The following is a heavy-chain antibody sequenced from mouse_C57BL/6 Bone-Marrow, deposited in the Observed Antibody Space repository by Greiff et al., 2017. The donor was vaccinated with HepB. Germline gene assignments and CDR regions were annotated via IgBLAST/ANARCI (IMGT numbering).Heavy chain of an antibody. Sequence: QVQLQQPGAELVMPGASVKLSCKASGYTFTSYWMHWVKQRPGQGLEWIGEIDPSDSYTNYNQKLKCKSTLTVDKSSSTAYMQLSSLTSEDSAVYYCARLWRGFFAYWGQGTLVTVSA. V-gene: IGHV1-69*01. J-gene: IGHJ3*01. CDR2: IDPSDSYT. D-gene: IGHD3-1*01. CDR1: GYTFTSYW. CDR3: ARLWRGFFAY.